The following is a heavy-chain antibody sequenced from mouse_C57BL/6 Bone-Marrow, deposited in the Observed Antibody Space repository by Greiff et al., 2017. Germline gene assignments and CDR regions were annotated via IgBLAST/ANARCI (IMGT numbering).Heavy chain of an antibody. CDR1: GFTFSSYA. CDR3: ARDGGNYDMDY. J-gene: IGHJ4*01. V-gene: IGHV5-4*01. Sequence: EVKVVESGGGLVKPGGSLKLSCAASGFTFSSYAMSWVRQTPEKRLEWVATISDGGSYTYYPDNVKGRFTISRDNAKNNLYLQMSHLKSEDTAMYDCARDGGNYDMDYWGQGTSVTVSS. CDR2: ISDGGSYT. D-gene: IGHD1-1*01.